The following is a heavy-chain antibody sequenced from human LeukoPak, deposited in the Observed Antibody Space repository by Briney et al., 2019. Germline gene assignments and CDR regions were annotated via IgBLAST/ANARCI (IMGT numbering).Heavy chain of an antibody. V-gene: IGHV4-4*07. Sequence: SETLSLTCNVSGGSISSYYWTWIRQSAGKGLEWIGRIYTTGSTNYDPSLKSRVTMSIDTSKSQFSPNLTSVTAADTAVYYCARGVAVSRYGLDYWGQGILVTVSS. J-gene: IGHJ4*02. D-gene: IGHD5-18*01. CDR2: IYTTGST. CDR1: GGSISSYY. CDR3: ARGVAVSRYGLDY.